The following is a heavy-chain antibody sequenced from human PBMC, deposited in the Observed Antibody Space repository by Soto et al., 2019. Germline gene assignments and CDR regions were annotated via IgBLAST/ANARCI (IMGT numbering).Heavy chain of an antibody. V-gene: IGHV4-59*01. CDR2: IYYDGNT. Sequence: SETLSLTCTVSGGSFSNYYWSWIRQSPGKGLEWIGFIYYDGNTNYNPSLRSRVSISLDTSKNQFSLRLSSVTAADTAVYYCARGSKASDWYFDHWGEGTLVTVSS. CDR3: ARGSKASDWYFDH. CDR1: GGSFSNYY. J-gene: IGHJ4*02. D-gene: IGHD6-19*01.